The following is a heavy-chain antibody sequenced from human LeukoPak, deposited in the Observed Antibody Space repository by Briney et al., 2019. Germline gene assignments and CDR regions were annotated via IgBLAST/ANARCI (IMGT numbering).Heavy chain of an antibody. D-gene: IGHD5-24*01. CDR1: GYTFTSYY. CDR2: INPSGGST. Sequence: ASVKVSCKASGYTFTSYYMHLVRQAPGQGLEWMGIINPSGGSTSYAQKFPGRVTMTRDTSTSTVYMELSSLRSEDTAVYYCAIGEGRFQPDGDILDNFDHWGQGTLVTVSS. J-gene: IGHJ4*02. V-gene: IGHV1-46*01. CDR3: AIGEGRFQPDGDILDNFDH.